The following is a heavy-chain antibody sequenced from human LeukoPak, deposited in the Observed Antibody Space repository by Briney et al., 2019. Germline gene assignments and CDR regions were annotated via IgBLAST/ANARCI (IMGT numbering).Heavy chain of an antibody. J-gene: IGHJ3*02. CDR3: ARDTEWELLRPDAFDI. V-gene: IGHV3-48*01. D-gene: IGHD1-26*01. CDR2: ISSSSSTI. CDR1: GFTFSSYS. Sequence: GGSLRLSCAASGFTFSSYSMNWVRQAPGKGLEWVSYISSSSSTIYYADSVKGRFTISRDNAKNSLYLQMNSLRAEDTAVYYCARDTEWELLRPDAFDIWGQGTMVTVSS.